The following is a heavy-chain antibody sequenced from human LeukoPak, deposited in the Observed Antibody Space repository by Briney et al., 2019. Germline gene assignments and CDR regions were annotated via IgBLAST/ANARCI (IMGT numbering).Heavy chain of an antibody. CDR1: GCTFTRYG. D-gene: IGHD4-11*01. CDR3: ARGPHSSNDFDY. V-gene: IGHV1-8*03. CDR2: VNPNRGNT. J-gene: IGHJ4*02. Sequence: ASVTVSCKASGCTFTRYGINWVRQATGHGLEWMGWVNPNRGNTGYAQKFQGRVTITRNTSISTAYMELSSLRSEDTAVYSRARGPHSSNDFDYWGQGTLVTVSS.